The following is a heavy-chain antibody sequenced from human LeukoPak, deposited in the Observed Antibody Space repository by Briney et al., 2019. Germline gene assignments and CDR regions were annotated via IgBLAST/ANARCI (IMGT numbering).Heavy chain of an antibody. J-gene: IGHJ3*02. V-gene: IGHV4-30-4*01. Sequence: SETLSLTCTVSGGSISSSSYYWSWIRQPPGKGLEWIGYIYYSGSTYYNPSLESRVTISVDTSKNQFSLKLSSVTAADTAVYYCARDRPINYYDSSGYYGGHAFDIWGQGTMVTVSS. CDR1: GGSISSSSYY. CDR3: ARDRPINYYDSSGYYGGHAFDI. D-gene: IGHD3-22*01. CDR2: IYYSGST.